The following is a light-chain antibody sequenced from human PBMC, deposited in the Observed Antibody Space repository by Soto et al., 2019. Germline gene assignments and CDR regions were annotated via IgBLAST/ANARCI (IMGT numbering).Light chain of an antibody. Sequence: DIQMTQSPSTLSASVGDRVTITCRANQSISRRLAWSQQKPGKAPNLLIYEASSLESGVQSRFSGSGAGTDFTLTISSLQPDEFATYYCQRSNSYPLAFGGGTKVEIK. J-gene: IGKJ4*01. CDR1: QSISRR. V-gene: IGKV1-5*03. CDR3: QRSNSYPLA. CDR2: EAS.